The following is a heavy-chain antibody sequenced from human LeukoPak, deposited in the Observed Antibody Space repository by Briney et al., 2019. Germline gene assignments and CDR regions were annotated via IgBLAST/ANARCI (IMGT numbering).Heavy chain of an antibody. CDR2: IYYSGST. Sequence: SETLSLTCTVSGGSISSYYWSWIRQPPGKGLEWIGYIYYSGSTHYNPSLKSRVTISVDTSKNQFSLKLSSVTAADTAVYYCARHIKVGADAFDIWGQGTMVTVSS. V-gene: IGHV4-59*08. D-gene: IGHD1-26*01. CDR1: GGSISSYY. CDR3: ARHIKVGADAFDI. J-gene: IGHJ3*02.